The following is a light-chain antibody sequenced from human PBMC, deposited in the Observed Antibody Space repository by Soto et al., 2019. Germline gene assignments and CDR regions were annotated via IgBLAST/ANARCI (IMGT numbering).Light chain of an antibody. J-gene: IGKJ2*01. CDR2: KVS. Sequence: VMTQSPVSLPVTLGQPASISCRSSQSLFSSDANTFLSWYHQRPGQSPRRLIYKVSNLDSGVRDRVSVSGSGTDVTLNISTVDSEELGFYYCMQGALSPYTFGQVTKLEIK. V-gene: IGKV2-30*01. CDR3: MQGALSPYT. CDR1: QSLFSSDANTF.